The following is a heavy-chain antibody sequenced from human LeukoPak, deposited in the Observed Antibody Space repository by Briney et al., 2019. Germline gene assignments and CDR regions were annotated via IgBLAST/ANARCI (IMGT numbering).Heavy chain of an antibody. J-gene: IGHJ5*02. CDR1: RYTFTGYY. V-gene: IGHV1-2*02. Sequence: ASVKVSCKASRYTFTGYYMHWVRQVPGQGLEWMGWINPNSGGTNYAQKFQGRVTMTRATSISTAYMELSRLRSDDTGVYYCARDSSYDFWSGYYRGNNWFDPWGQGTLVTVSS. CDR3: ARDSSYDFWSGYYRGNNWFDP. CDR2: INPNSGGT. D-gene: IGHD3-3*01.